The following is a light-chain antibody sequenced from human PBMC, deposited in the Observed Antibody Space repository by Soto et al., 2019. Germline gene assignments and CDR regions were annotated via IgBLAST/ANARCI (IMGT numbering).Light chain of an antibody. CDR3: QQYHNWPLYT. Sequence: EIVMTQSPGTLSVSPGDSATLSCRASQSVGKRLAWYQQRPGQAPRLLIYAASTRATGIPARFSAFGSGTESTLTITHLQSEDFAFYYCQQYHNWPLYTFGQGTNLDIK. V-gene: IGKV3-15*01. J-gene: IGKJ2*01. CDR1: QSVGKR. CDR2: AAS.